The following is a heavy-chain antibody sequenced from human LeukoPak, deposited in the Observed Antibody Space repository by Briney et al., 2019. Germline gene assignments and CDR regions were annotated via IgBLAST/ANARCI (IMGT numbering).Heavy chain of an antibody. Sequence: GGSLRLSCAASGFTFDDYGMSWVRQAPGKGLEWVSGINWNGGSTGYADSVKGRFTITRDNAKNSLYLQMNSLRAEDTAVYYCARDLMGIAYRGAFYYWGQGTLVTVSS. V-gene: IGHV3-20*04. J-gene: IGHJ4*02. CDR2: INWNGGST. CDR1: GFTFDDYG. CDR3: ARDLMGIAYRGAFYY. D-gene: IGHD6-13*01.